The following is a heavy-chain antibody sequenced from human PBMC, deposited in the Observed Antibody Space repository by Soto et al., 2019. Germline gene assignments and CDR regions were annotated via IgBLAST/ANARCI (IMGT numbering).Heavy chain of an antibody. CDR1: GGAISNGGYS. V-gene: IGHV4-30-2*01. CDR3: ARADYCTGDSCYSGGWFDP. Sequence: QLQLQESGSGLVKPSQTLSLTCAVSGGAISNGGYSWSWIRQPPGKGLEWIGYIYHTGTTYFNPSLKSRVTISVDTSKNQFSLKLSSVTAADTAIYYCARADYCTGDSCYSGGWFDPWGQGTLVTVSS. D-gene: IGHD2-15*01. J-gene: IGHJ5*02. CDR2: IYHTGTT.